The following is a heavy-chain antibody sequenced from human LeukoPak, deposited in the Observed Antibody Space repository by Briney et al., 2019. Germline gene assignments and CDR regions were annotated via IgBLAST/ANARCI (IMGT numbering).Heavy chain of an antibody. CDR2: IYYSGST. CDR3: ARGAHNSRGGSFDI. J-gene: IGHJ3*02. Sequence: SETLSLTCTVSGGSISRSSYYWGCIRQPPGKGLEWIGSIYYSGSTYYNPALKSRVTISVDTSKNQFSLKLNSVTAADTAVYYCARGAHNSRGGSFDIWGQGTMVTVSS. V-gene: IGHV4-39*07. D-gene: IGHD1-20*01. CDR1: GGSISRSSYY.